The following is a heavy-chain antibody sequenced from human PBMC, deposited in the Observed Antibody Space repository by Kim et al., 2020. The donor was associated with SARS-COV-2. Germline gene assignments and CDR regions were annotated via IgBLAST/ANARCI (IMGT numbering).Heavy chain of an antibody. CDR3: TTDRDGDYYYGMDV. Sequence: GGSLRLSCASSGFTFSHAWMSWVRQAPGKGLEWVGRIKSKTDGGTTDYAAPVKGRFTISRDDSKNTLYLQMNSLKTEDTAVYYCTTDRDGDYYYGMDVWGQGTTVTVSS. D-gene: IGHD3-10*01. CDR1: GFTFSHAW. V-gene: IGHV3-15*01. J-gene: IGHJ6*02. CDR2: IKSKTDGGTT.